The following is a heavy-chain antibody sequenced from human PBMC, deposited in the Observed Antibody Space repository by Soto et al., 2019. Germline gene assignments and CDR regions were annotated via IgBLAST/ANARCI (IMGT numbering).Heavy chain of an antibody. CDR3: ARISRSDFWSGYYYFFDY. V-gene: IGHV1-18*01. J-gene: IGHJ4*02. D-gene: IGHD3-3*01. CDR1: GYTFTDYG. Sequence: QVHPVQSGAEVEKPGASVKVSCKASGYTFTDYGISWVRQAPGQGLQWMGWITAFNGNTKYAQQFQGRVTMTTDTSTSTAYMELRSLESDDTAVYYCARISRSDFWSGYYYFFDYWGQGTLVTVSS. CDR2: ITAFNGNT.